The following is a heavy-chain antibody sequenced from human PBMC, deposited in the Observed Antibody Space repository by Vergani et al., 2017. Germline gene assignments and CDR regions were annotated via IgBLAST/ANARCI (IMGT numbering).Heavy chain of an antibody. CDR2: INHSGTI. J-gene: IGHJ3*01. CDR1: GGSLRGYY. Sequence: QVQLQQWGPGLLKPSETLSLTCAVYGGSLRGYYWSWIRLAPGKGLEWIGEINHSGTINYNPTLKSPFNVSIHTSRDNFSLKLRSVSAADTAVYYCSRRAERWETLRRDDFDVWGQGTLVTVSP. V-gene: IGHV4-34*01. CDR3: SRRAERWETLRRDDFDV. D-gene: IGHD1-26*01.